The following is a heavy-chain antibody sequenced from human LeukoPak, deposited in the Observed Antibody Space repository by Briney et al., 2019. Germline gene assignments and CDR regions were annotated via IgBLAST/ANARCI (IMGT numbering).Heavy chain of an antibody. Sequence: PGGSLRLSCAASGFTFSSHGMHWVRQAPGKGLEWVAVIWYDGSNKYYTDSVKGRFTISRDNSKNTLYPQMNSLRGEDTAVYYCVRWADSRASDIWGQGTMVTVSS. CDR1: GFTFSSHG. V-gene: IGHV3-33*03. CDR3: VRWADSRASDI. CDR2: IWYDGSNK. J-gene: IGHJ3*02. D-gene: IGHD4-23*01.